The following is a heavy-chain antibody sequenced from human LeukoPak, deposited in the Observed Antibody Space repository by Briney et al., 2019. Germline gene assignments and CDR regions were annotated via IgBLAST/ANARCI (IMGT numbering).Heavy chain of an antibody. V-gene: IGHV1-18*04. CDR3: ARVGQWLAVGPHNYYYYMDV. CDR1: GYTFTGYY. J-gene: IGHJ6*03. CDR2: ISAYNGNT. D-gene: IGHD6-19*01. Sequence: GASVKVSCKASGYTFTGYYMHWVRQAPGQGLEWMGWISAYNGNTDYAQRLQGRVTMTTDKSTSTAYMELRSLKSDDTAVYYCARVGQWLAVGPHNYYYYMDVWGKGTTVTMSS.